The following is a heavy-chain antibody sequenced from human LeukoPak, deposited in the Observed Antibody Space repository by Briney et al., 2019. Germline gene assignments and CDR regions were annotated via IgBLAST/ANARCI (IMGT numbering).Heavy chain of an antibody. CDR3: ARVTFGLERRYDGKYFDY. CDR1: GYTFTSYD. J-gene: IGHJ4*02. V-gene: IGHV1-8*02. CDR2: MNPNSGNT. Sequence: ASVKVSCKASGYTFTSYDINWVRQATGQGLEWMGWMNPNSGNTGYAQKFQGRVTMTTDTSTSTAYMELRSLRSDDTAVYYCARVTFGLERRYDGKYFDYWGQGTLVTVSS. D-gene: IGHD1-1*01.